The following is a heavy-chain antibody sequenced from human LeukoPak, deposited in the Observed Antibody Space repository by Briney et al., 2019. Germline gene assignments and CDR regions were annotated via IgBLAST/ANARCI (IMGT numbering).Heavy chain of an antibody. V-gene: IGHV4-39*07. J-gene: IGHJ4*02. D-gene: IGHD4-17*01. Sequence: SETLSLTCTVSGGSITSSSYYWAWIRQPPGKGLDWIGSIYYSGGTYYNPSLKSRVTISVDTSKNQFSLKLRSVTAADTAVYYCARGGPTVTTYSSWDYWGQGTLVTVSS. CDR1: GGSITSSSYY. CDR3: ARGGPTVTTYSSWDY. CDR2: IYYSGGT.